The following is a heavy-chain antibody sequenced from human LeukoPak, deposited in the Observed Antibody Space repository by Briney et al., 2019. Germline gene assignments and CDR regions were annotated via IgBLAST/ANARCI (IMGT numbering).Heavy chain of an antibody. J-gene: IGHJ3*02. CDR1: GFTLSSYA. Sequence: PGGSLRLSCAASGFTLSSYAMNWVRQAPGKGLEWVSYISSSGSTIYYADSVKGRFTISRDNAKNSLYLQMNSLRAEDTAVYYCATRNDLDAFDIWGQGTMVTVSS. CDR2: ISSSGSTI. V-gene: IGHV3-48*04. CDR3: ATRNDLDAFDI.